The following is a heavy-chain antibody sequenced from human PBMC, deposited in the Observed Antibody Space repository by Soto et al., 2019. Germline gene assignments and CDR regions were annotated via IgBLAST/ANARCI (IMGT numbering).Heavy chain of an antibody. V-gene: IGHV3-30*18. J-gene: IGHJ6*02. D-gene: IGHD6-13*01. CDR1: GFTFSSYG. Sequence: QVQLVESGGGVVQPGRSLRLSCAASGFTFSSYGMHWVRQAPGKGLEWVAVISYDGSNKYYADSVKGRFTISRDNSKNTLYLQMNSLRAEDTAVYYCAKDLGSSWEMLHYGMDVWGQGTTVTVSS. CDR3: AKDLGSSWEMLHYGMDV. CDR2: ISYDGSNK.